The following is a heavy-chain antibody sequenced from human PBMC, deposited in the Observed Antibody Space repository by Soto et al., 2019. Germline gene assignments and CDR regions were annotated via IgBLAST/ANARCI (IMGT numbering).Heavy chain of an antibody. V-gene: IGHV4-39*01. J-gene: IGHJ5*02. CDR2: VYYNENT. CDR1: GGSISSFTYY. D-gene: IGHD3-10*01. CDR3: ARRERYYGSPGWFDP. Sequence: QLQLQESGPGLVKPSETLSLTCSVSGGSISSFTYYWGWIRQPPGKGLEWIGTVYYNENTYYNPSLKSRVTITVDTAKNQFSLNLRSVTAADTAMYFCARRERYYGSPGWFDPWGPGTLVTVSS.